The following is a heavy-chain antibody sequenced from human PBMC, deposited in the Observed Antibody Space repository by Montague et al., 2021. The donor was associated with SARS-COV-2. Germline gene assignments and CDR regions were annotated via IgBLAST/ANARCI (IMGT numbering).Heavy chain of an antibody. D-gene: IGHD3-10*01. CDR3: ARLRDGVVPSPILGVGPFYSYYYIDV. Sequence: SETLSLTCAVHGTFFSGYYWNWIRQPPGKGLEWIGEINHGGSTKYSPSLKSRLTISADTSKNQFSLKLTSVAAADTAVYYCARLRDGVVPSPILGVGPFYSYYYIDVWGRGTPVTVSS. CDR1: GTFFSGYY. CDR2: INHGGST. J-gene: IGHJ6*03. V-gene: IGHV4-34*01.